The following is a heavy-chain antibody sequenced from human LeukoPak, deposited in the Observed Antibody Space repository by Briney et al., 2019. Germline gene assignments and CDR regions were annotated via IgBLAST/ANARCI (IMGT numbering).Heavy chain of an antibody. D-gene: IGHD4-23*01. CDR3: ARDYGGTLGLDY. V-gene: IGHV4-31*03. CDR1: GGSISSGGYY. Sequence: SETLSLTCTVSGGSISSGGYYWSWIRQHPGKGLEWIGHIYHSGSTYYNPSLKSRVTISVDTSKNQFSLKLSSLTAADTAVYSCARDYGGTLGLDYRGQGTLVTVSS. CDR2: IYHSGST. J-gene: IGHJ4*02.